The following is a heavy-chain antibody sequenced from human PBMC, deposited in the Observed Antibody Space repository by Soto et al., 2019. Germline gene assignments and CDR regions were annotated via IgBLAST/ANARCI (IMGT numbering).Heavy chain of an antibody. V-gene: IGHV3-15*07. CDR3: TTHNSRENWFDP. CDR1: GFTFSNAW. Sequence: PGGSLTLSCAASGFTFSNAWTNWVRQAPGKGLEWVGRIKSKTDGGTTDYAAPVKGRFTVSRDDSKNTLYLQMNSLKTEDTAVYYCTTHNSRENWFDPWGQGTLVTVSS. CDR2: IKSKTDGGTT. J-gene: IGHJ5*02. D-gene: IGHD3-22*01.